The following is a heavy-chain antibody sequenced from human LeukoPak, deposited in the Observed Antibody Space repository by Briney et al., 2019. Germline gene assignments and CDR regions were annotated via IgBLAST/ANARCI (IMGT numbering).Heavy chain of an antibody. J-gene: IGHJ4*02. Sequence: ASVKVSCKASGGTFSSYAISWVRQAPGQGLEWMGRIIPILGIANYAQKFQGRVTITADKSTSTAYMELSSLRSEDTAVYYCARDLRIAVAGNLGYWGQGTLVTVSS. CDR3: ARDLRIAVAGNLGY. CDR2: IIPILGIA. D-gene: IGHD6-19*01. V-gene: IGHV1-69*04. CDR1: GGTFSSYA.